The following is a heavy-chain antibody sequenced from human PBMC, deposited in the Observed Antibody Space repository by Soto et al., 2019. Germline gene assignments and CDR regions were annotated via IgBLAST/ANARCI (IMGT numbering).Heavy chain of an antibody. J-gene: IGHJ4*02. D-gene: IGHD2-8*02. Sequence: ASVKVSCKASGYTFTSYGISWVRQAPGQGLEWMGWISAYNGNTNYAQKLQGRVTITTDTSTSTAYMELRSLRSDYTAVYYCARLPRGPCWWLPFDYWGQGTLVTVSS. V-gene: IGHV1-18*01. CDR3: ARLPRGPCWWLPFDY. CDR1: GYTFTSYG. CDR2: ISAYNGNT.